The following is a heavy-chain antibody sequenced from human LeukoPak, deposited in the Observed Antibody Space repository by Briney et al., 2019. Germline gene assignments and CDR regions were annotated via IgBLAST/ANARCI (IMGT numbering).Heavy chain of an antibody. Sequence: GGSLRLSCAASGFTFSSYSMNWVRQAPGKGLEWVSSISSSSSYIYYADSVKGRFTISRDNAKNSLYLQMNSLRAEDTAVYYCARWEVRLNAFEMWGQGTMVTVSS. CDR1: GFTFSSYS. V-gene: IGHV3-21*01. J-gene: IGHJ3*02. CDR3: ARWEVRLNAFEM. CDR2: ISSSSSYI. D-gene: IGHD3-10*01.